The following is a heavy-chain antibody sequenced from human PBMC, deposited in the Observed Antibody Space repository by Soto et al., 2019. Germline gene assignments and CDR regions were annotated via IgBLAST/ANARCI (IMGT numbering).Heavy chain of an antibody. CDR1: GFTFTNYW. Sequence: PGGSLRLSCVASGFTFTNYWMHWVRQAPGKGLEWVSAISSSGGSTYYADSVKGRFTVSRDNSKNTLYLQMNSLRAEDTAVYYCAKGSPPRWGQGTRVTVSS. CDR2: ISSSGGST. D-gene: IGHD1-26*01. J-gene: IGHJ4*02. V-gene: IGHV3-23*01. CDR3: AKGSPPR.